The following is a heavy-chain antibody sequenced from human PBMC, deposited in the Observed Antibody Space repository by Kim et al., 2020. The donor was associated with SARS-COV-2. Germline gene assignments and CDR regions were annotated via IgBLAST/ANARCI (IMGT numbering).Heavy chain of an antibody. D-gene: IGHD1-26*01. CDR1: GFTFSSYA. J-gene: IGHJ6*02. V-gene: IGHV3-23*01. Sequence: GGSLRLSCAASGFTFSSYAMSWVRQAPGKGLEWVSAISGSGGSTYYADSVKGRFTISRDNSKNTLYLQMNSLRAEDTAVYYCAKNSPWAYSGSYISYYYYYGMDVWGQGTTVTVSS. CDR3: AKNSPWAYSGSYISYYYYYGMDV. CDR2: ISGSGGST.